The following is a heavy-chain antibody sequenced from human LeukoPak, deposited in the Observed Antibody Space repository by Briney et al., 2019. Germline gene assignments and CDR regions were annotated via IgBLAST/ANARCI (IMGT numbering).Heavy chain of an antibody. Sequence: GGPLRLSCATSGFTFSRYAMHWVRQAPGKGLEWVALISYDANIGSNKYYADSVKGRFTISGDNSKNTLYLQMNSLRAEDTAVYYCARDGGYDFWSGYYQDYWGQGTLVTVSS. CDR2: ISYDANIGSNK. CDR3: ARDGGYDFWSGYYQDY. D-gene: IGHD3-3*01. V-gene: IGHV3-30-3*01. J-gene: IGHJ4*02. CDR1: GFTFSRYA.